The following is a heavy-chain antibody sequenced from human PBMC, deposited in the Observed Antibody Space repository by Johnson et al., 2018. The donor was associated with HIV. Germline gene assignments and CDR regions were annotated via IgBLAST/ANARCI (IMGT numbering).Heavy chain of an antibody. CDR3: ARVGSRWHAFEI. J-gene: IGHJ3*02. CDR2: ISSNGGST. V-gene: IGHV3-64*01. CDR1: GFTFSSYA. D-gene: IGHD2-15*01. Sequence: VQLVESGGGLVQPGGSLRLSCAASGFTFSSYAMHWVRQAPGKGLEYVSAISSNGGSTYYANSVKGRFTISRDNSKNTLYLQMGSLRAEDMAVYYCARVGSRWHAFEIWGQGTMVTVSS.